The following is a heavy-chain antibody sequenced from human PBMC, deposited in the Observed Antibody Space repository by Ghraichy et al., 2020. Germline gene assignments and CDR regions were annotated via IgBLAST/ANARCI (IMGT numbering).Heavy chain of an antibody. CDR3: ATAPRRGVRIFGVATYYYYGMDV. Sequence: ASVKVSCKVSGYTLTELSMHWVRQAPGKGLEWMGGFDPEDGETIYAQKFQGRVTMTEDTSTDTAYMELSSLRSEDTAVYYCATAPRRGVRIFGVATYYYYGMDVWGQGTTVTVSS. CDR2: FDPEDGET. J-gene: IGHJ6*02. V-gene: IGHV1-24*01. CDR1: GYTLTELS. D-gene: IGHD3-3*01.